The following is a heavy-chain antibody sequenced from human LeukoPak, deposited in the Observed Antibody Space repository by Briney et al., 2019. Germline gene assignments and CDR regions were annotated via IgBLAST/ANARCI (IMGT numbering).Heavy chain of an antibody. CDR2: INHSGST. D-gene: IGHD1-26*01. CDR1: GGSSSGYY. V-gene: IGHV4-34*01. Sequence: SETLSLTCAVYGGSSSGYYWSWIRQPPGKGLEWIGEINHSGSTIYNPSLKSRVTISVDTSKNQFSLKLSSVTAADTAVYYCARSLGSLPRDNAFDIWGQGTMVTVSS. J-gene: IGHJ3*02. CDR3: ARSLGSLPRDNAFDI.